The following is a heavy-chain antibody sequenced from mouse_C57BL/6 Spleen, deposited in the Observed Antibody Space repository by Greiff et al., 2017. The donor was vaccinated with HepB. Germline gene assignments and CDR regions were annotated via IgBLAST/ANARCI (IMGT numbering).Heavy chain of an antibody. CDR1: GYTFTSYW. J-gene: IGHJ4*01. D-gene: IGHD3-2*02. CDR3: ARRSRQLRLRGYAMDY. Sequence: QVHVKQPGAELVKPGASVKLSCKASGYTFTSYWMQWVKQRPGQGLEWIGEIDPSDSYTNYNQKFKGKATLTVDTSSSTAYMQLSSLTSEDSAVYYCARRSRQLRLRGYAMDYWGQGTSVTVSS. CDR2: IDPSDSYT. V-gene: IGHV1-50*01.